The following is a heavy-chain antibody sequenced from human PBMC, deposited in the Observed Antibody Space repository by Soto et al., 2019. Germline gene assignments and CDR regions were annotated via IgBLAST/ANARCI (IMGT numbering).Heavy chain of an antibody. D-gene: IGHD2-15*01. CDR2: IIPIFGTA. V-gene: IGHV1-69*01. CDR3: ARAGYCSGGSCYSVNWFDP. Sequence: QVQLVQSGAEVKKPGSSVKVSCKASGGTFSSYAISWMRQAPGQGLEWMGGIIPIFGTANYAQKFQGRVTITADESTSTAYMELSSLRSEDTAVYYCARAGYCSGGSCYSVNWFDPWGQGTLVTVSS. J-gene: IGHJ5*02. CDR1: GGTFSSYA.